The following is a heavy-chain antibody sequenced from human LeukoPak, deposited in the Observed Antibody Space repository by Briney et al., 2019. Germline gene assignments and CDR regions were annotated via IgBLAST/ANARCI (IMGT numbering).Heavy chain of an antibody. CDR3: AKDRVWGYYGSGSYFGMDV. CDR2: ISGSGGST. Sequence: PGGSLRLPCTASGFTFSSYAMSWVRQAPGKGLEWVSAISGSGGSTYYADSVKGRFTISRDNSKNTLYLQMNSLRAEDTAVYYCAKDRVWGYYGSGSYFGMDVWGQGTTVTVSS. J-gene: IGHJ6*02. CDR1: GFTFSSYA. V-gene: IGHV3-23*01. D-gene: IGHD3-10*01.